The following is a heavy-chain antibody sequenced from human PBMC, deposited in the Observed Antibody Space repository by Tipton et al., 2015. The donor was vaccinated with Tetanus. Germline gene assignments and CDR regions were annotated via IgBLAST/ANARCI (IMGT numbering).Heavy chain of an antibody. CDR3: ARFLGQPSYYDSSGYYSKLDY. J-gene: IGHJ4*02. CDR1: GYTFTSYG. V-gene: IGHV1-18*01. D-gene: IGHD3-22*01. CDR2: ISAYNGNT. Sequence: QSGPEVKKPGASVKVSCKASGYTFTSYGISWVRQAPGQGLEWMGWISAYNGNTNYAQKLQGRVTMTTDTSTSTAYMELRSLRSDDTAVYYCARFLGQPSYYDSSGYYSKLDYWGQGTLVTVSS.